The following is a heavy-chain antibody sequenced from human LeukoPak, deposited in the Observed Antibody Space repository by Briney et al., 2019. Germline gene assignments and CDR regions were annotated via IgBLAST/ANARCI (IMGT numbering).Heavy chain of an antibody. CDR2: IVVGSGNT. Sequence: SVKFSCTASGFTFTTSAVQWVRQARGQRLEWIGRIVVGSGNTDHAQKFQGRLTITRDISTSTAYMELSSLTSDDTAVYYCAAVPNANAWYWDDAFDIWGQGTMVTVSS. D-gene: IGHD2-8*02. CDR3: AAVPNANAWYWDDAFDI. CDR1: GFTFTTSA. J-gene: IGHJ3*02. V-gene: IGHV1-58*01.